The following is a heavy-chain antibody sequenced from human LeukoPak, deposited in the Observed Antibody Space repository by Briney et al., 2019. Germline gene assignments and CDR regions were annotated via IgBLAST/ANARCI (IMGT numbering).Heavy chain of an antibody. CDR3: AREAAVAEAFDI. J-gene: IGHJ3*02. Sequence: SETLSLTCTVSGGSISSGGYYWSWIRQHPGKGLEWIGYIYYSGSTNYNPSLKSRVTISVDTSKNQFSLKLSSVTAADTAVYYCAREAAVAEAFDIWGQGTMVTVSS. CDR1: GGSISSGGYY. V-gene: IGHV4-61*08. D-gene: IGHD6-19*01. CDR2: IYYSGST.